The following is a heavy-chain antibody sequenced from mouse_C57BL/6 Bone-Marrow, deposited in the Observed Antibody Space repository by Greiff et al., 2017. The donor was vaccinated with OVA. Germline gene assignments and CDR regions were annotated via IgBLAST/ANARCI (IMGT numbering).Heavy chain of an antibody. Sequence: EVQLQQSGAELVRPGASVKLSCTASGFNIKDYYMHWVKQRPEQGLEWIGKIDPEDGDTEYAPKFQGKATMTADTSSNTAYMQLSSMTSEGTAVDYCTPYCSSWGIFAYWGQGTLVTVSA. CDR2: IDPEDGDT. CDR1: GFNIKDYY. D-gene: IGHD1-1*01. V-gene: IGHV14-1*01. J-gene: IGHJ3*01. CDR3: TPYCSSWGIFAY.